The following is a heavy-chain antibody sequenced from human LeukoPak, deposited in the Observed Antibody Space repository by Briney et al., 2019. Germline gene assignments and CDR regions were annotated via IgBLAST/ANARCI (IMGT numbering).Heavy chain of an antibody. J-gene: IGHJ4*02. CDR3: ARAPFDSSGYFGG. CDR1: GFTFSSYS. D-gene: IGHD3-22*01. Sequence: GGSLRLSCAASGFTFSSYSINWVRQAPGKGLEWVSAISNNGGYTYYADSVQGRFTISRDNSKSTLCLQMNSLRAEDTAVYYCARAPFDSSGYFGGWGQGTLVTVSS. CDR2: ISNNGGYT. V-gene: IGHV3-21*01.